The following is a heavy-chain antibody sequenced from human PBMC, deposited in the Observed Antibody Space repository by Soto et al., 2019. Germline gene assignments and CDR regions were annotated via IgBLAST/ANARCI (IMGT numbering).Heavy chain of an antibody. Sequence: EVQLVESGGGLVKPGGSLRLSCAASGFTFSSYSMNWVRQAPGKGLEWASSISSSSSYIYYADSVKGRFTISRDNAKNSLYLQMNSLRAEDTAVYYCARDTLRDCSSTSCYSGGYNWFDPWGQGTLFTVSS. CDR3: ARDTLRDCSSTSCYSGGYNWFDP. CDR1: GFTFSSYS. J-gene: IGHJ5*02. V-gene: IGHV3-21*01. D-gene: IGHD2-2*02. CDR2: ISSSSSYI.